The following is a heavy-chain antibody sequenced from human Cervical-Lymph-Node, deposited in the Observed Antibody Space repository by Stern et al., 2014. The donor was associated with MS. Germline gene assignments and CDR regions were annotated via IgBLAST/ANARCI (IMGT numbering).Heavy chain of an antibody. Sequence: QVQLMQSGTEVKKPGASVKVSCKASGYTFSAYYVHWVRQAPGQGLEWLGRINGHTGDTNYAQKFQGRVARDRDPSISTAYLELASLRSDDTAVYYCAREGRSTVTTAAAYWGQGTLVTVSS. D-gene: IGHD4-17*01. V-gene: IGHV1-2*06. CDR2: INGHTGDT. CDR3: AREGRSTVTTAAAY. J-gene: IGHJ4*02. CDR1: GYTFSAYY.